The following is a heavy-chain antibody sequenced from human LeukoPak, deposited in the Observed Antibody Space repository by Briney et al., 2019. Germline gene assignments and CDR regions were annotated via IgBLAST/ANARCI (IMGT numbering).Heavy chain of an antibody. CDR1: GFTFSSYS. V-gene: IGHV3-21*04. CDR3: AKVRRLWFGELFDY. J-gene: IGHJ4*02. Sequence: PGGSLRLSCAASGFTFSSYSMNWVRQAPGKGLEWVSSISGSNSYIYYADSMKGRFTISRDNSKNTLYLQMNSLRAEDTAVYYCAKVRRLWFGELFDYWGQGTLVTVSS. CDR2: ISGSNSYI. D-gene: IGHD3-10*01.